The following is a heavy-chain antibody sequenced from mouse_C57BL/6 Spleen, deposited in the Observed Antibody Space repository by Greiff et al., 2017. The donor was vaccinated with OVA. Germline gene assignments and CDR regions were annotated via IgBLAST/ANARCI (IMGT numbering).Heavy chain of an antibody. Sequence: QVQLKQPGAELVMPGASVKLSCKASGYTFTSYWMHWVKQRPGQGLEWIGEIDPSDSYTNYNQKFKGKSTLTVDKSSSTAYMQLSSLTSEDSAVYYCARGNANWDFAYWGQGTLVTVSA. J-gene: IGHJ3*01. CDR3: ARGNANWDFAY. CDR2: IDPSDSYT. V-gene: IGHV1-69*01. CDR1: GYTFTSYW. D-gene: IGHD4-1*01.